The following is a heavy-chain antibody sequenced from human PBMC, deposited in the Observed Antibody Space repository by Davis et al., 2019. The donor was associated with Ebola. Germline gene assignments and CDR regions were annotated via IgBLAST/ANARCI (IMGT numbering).Heavy chain of an antibody. D-gene: IGHD2-2*01. V-gene: IGHV5-10-1*01. J-gene: IGHJ4*02. CDR1: GYSFTSYW. CDR2: IDPSDSYN. CDR3: AIVPAARKTYYFDY. Sequence: GESLKISCKGSGYSFTSYWISWVRQMPGKGLEWMGRIDPSDSYNNYSPSFQGHVTISADQSISTAYLQWSSLKASDTAMYYCAIVPAARKTYYFDYWGQGTLVTVSS.